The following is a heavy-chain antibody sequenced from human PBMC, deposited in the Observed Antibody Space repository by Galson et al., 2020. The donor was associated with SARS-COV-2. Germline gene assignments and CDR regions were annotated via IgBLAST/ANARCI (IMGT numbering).Heavy chain of an antibody. Sequence: QWYQRESQASETLSLTCAVYGGSFSGYYWNWIRQPPGKGLEWIGEISHSGSTTYNPSLKSRVTISADTSNNQVSLKLYSVTAADTAVYYCARDQTLVRGVKGEYWGQGTLVTVSS. D-gene: IGHD3-10*01. V-gene: IGHV4-34*01. CDR2: ISHSGST. CDR3: ARDQTLVRGVKGEY. J-gene: IGHJ4*02. CDR1: GGSFSGYY.